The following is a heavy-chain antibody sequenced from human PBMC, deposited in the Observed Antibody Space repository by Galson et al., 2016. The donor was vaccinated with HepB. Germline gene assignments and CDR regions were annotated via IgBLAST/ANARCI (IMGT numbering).Heavy chain of an antibody. CDR2: IRGSGGNT. CDR1: GFTFSSYA. D-gene: IGHD5-18*01. Sequence: SLRLSCAASGFTFSSYAMSWVRQAPGKGLEWVSAIRGSGGNTYYADSVKGRFTISRDNSKNTLYLQMNSLRAEDTAVNYCATPRGYSYGYWDDTTTDYWGQGTLVTVSS. CDR3: ATPRGYSYGYWDDTTTDY. V-gene: IGHV3-23*01. J-gene: IGHJ4*02.